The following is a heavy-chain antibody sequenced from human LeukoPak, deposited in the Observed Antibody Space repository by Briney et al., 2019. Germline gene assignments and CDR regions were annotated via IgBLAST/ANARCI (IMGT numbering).Heavy chain of an antibody. Sequence: GGSLRLSCAASGFTFSNAWMSWVRQAPGKGLEWVGRIKSKTDGETTDYAAPVKGRFTISRDDSKNTLYLQMNSLKTEDTAVYYCTTEPYYYDGSGHSVWGQGTLVTVSS. D-gene: IGHD3-22*01. J-gene: IGHJ4*02. CDR1: GFTFSNAW. CDR3: TTEPYYYDGSGHSV. V-gene: IGHV3-15*01. CDR2: IKSKTDGETT.